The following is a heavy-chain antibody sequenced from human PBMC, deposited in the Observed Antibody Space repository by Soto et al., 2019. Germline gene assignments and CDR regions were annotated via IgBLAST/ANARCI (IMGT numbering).Heavy chain of an antibody. CDR1: GFTFSSYA. V-gene: IGHV3-23*01. CDR3: AKGKARGDYLIDY. CDR2: ISGSGGST. J-gene: IGHJ4*02. Sequence: EVQLLESGGGLVQPGGSLRLSCAASGFTFSSYAMSWVRQAPGKGLEWVSAISGSGGSTYYADSVKGRFSISRDNSKNTLYLQMNSLRAEDTAVYYCAKGKARGDYLIDYWGQGTLVTVSS. D-gene: IGHD4-17*01.